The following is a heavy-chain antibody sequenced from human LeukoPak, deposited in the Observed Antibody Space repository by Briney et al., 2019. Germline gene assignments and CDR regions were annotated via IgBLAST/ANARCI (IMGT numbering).Heavy chain of an antibody. J-gene: IGHJ4*02. V-gene: IGHV3-7*01. CDR1: GFTFSNYW. D-gene: IGHD2-2*01. CDR3: ARVLYGSRVNVIDS. Sequence: PGGSLTLSCAASGFTFSNYWINWVRQAPGKGLEWVANMNEYGSEKYYVDSVRGRFTISRDKAENSLFLHMNSLRVEDTAVYRCARVLYGSRVNVIDSWGPGTLVTVSS. CDR2: MNEYGSEK.